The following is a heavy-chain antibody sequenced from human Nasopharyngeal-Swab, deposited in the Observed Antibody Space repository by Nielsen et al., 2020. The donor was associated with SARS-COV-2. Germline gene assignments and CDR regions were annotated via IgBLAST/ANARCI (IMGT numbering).Heavy chain of an antibody. Sequence: WIRQPPGKGLEWVSYINSSGSTRYYADSMKGRFTISRDNAKNSLYLQMNSLRAEDTAVYYCARDYCSSTSCYDYWGQGTMVTVSS. J-gene: IGHJ4*02. CDR3: ARDYCSSTSCYDY. CDR2: INSSGSTR. D-gene: IGHD2-2*01. V-gene: IGHV3-48*03.